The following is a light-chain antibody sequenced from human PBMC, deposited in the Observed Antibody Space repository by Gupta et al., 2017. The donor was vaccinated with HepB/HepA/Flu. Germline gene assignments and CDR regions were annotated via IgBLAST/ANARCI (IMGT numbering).Light chain of an antibody. CDR1: QSVLYSSNNKHF. J-gene: IGKJ4*01. Sequence: DIVMTQSPDSLPVSLVERANVNCKSSQSVLYSSNNKHFLAWYQQKRGQPTKLLINWASTRESGVPDRFNDSGSGTDFTLTITNLQAEDVAVYYCQQFCNTPLTFGGGTKVEIK. V-gene: IGKV4-1*01. CDR2: WAS. CDR3: QQFCNTPLT.